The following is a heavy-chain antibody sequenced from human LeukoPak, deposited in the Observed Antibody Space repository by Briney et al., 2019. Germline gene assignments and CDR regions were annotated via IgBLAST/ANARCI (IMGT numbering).Heavy chain of an antibody. V-gene: IGHV1-2*02. Sequence: GASVKVSCKASGYTFTGYYMHWVRQAPGQGLEWMGWINPNSGGTNYAQKFQGRVTMTRDTSISTAYMELSRLRSDDTAVYYCARDAHDFWSGYRGMGVWGQGTTVTVSS. J-gene: IGHJ6*02. CDR1: GYTFTGYY. CDR3: ARDAHDFWSGYRGMGV. D-gene: IGHD3-3*01. CDR2: INPNSGGT.